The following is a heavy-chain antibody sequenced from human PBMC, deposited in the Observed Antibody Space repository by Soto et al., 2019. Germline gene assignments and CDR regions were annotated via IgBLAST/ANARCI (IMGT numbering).Heavy chain of an antibody. CDR1: GGSISDYY. Sequence: SETLSLTCTVSGGSISDYYWTWIRQPPGMGLEWIGYIYYSGITNYNPSLKSRVTMSLDTSKGQFSLRLSSVTAADTAVYYCARLYYDILTGYHYYFDYWGQGTLVTVSS. CDR3: ARLYYDILTGYHYYFDY. D-gene: IGHD3-9*01. V-gene: IGHV4-59*08. CDR2: IYYSGIT. J-gene: IGHJ4*02.